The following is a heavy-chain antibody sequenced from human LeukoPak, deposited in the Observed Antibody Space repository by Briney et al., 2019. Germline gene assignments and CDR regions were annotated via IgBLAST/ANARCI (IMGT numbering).Heavy chain of an antibody. CDR1: GYTFTRYA. D-gene: IGHD1-26*01. CDR2: INTNTGNP. V-gene: IGHV7-4-1*02. CDR3: ARGGGGSYSDY. J-gene: IGHJ4*02. Sequence: GASVKVSCKASGYTFTRYAMSWVRQAPAQGLEWMGWINTNTGNPTFAQGFTGRFVFSLDTSVSTAYLQISSLKTEDTAVYYCARGGGGSYSDYWGQGTLVTVSS.